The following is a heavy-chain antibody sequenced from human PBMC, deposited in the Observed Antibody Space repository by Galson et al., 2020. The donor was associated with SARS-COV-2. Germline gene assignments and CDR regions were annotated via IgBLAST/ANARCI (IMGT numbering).Heavy chain of an antibody. V-gene: IGHV4-31*03. CDR2: IYYSGSS. J-gene: IGHJ3*02. CDR3: ARDRYYYESCGRKSAVFDI. CDR1: GGSISSGGYY. D-gene: IGHD3-22*01. Sequence: SQTLSLTCTVSGGSISSGGYYWSWIRQHPGKGLEWIGYIYYSGSSYHNPSLKSRTTISVDTSKNQFSLKLTSVTAADTAVYYCARDRYYYESCGRKSAVFDIWGLGIMV.